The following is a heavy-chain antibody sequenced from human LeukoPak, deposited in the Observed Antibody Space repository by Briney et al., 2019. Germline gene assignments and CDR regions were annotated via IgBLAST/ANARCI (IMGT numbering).Heavy chain of an antibody. CDR1: GFTFSSYA. Sequence: GRSLRLSCAASGFTFSSYAMHWVRQAPGKGLEWVAVISYDGSNKYYADSVKGRFTISRDNSKNTLYLQMNSLKAEDTAVYYCARDQGYYGSGSSNNWFDPWGQGTLVTVPS. J-gene: IGHJ5*02. CDR2: ISYDGSNK. D-gene: IGHD3-10*01. CDR3: ARDQGYYGSGSSNNWFDP. V-gene: IGHV3-30*01.